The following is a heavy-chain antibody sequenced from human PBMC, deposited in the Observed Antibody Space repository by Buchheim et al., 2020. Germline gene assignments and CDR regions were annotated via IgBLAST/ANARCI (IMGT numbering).Heavy chain of an antibody. CDR2: INPGDGRT. CDR1: GYTFTSSY. V-gene: IGHV1-46*01. J-gene: IGHJ5*02. CDR3: ARGISMVRGIINNWFDP. D-gene: IGHD3-10*01. Sequence: QVLLVQSGAEVKKPGASVKVSCKASGYTFTSSYMHWVRQAPGQGLEWMGIINPGDGRTTYAQMFQGRVTMTRDTSTSTVYMELSSLRSDDTAVYYCARGISMVRGIINNWFDPWGQGTL.